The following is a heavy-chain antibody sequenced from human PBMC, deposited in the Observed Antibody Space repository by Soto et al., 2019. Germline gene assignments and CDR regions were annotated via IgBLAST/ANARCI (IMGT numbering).Heavy chain of an antibody. J-gene: IGHJ6*03. CDR3: ARGNPYYYYYDMDV. V-gene: IGHV4-59*08. CDR2: IYYTGST. CDR1: GGSISGYY. Sequence: SETLSLTCTVSGGSISGYYWSWIRQPPGKRLEWIGYIYYTGSTNYNPSLRSRVTISVDTSKNQFSLKLSSVTAADTAVYYCARGNPYYYYYDMDVWGKGTTVTVSS.